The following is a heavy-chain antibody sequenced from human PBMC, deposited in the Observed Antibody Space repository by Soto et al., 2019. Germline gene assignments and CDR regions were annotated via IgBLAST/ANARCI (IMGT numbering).Heavy chain of an antibody. J-gene: IGHJ5*02. CDR1: GDSISSSSEY. CDR2: IHYSGTS. D-gene: IGHD2-21*01. V-gene: IGHV4-39*01. CDR3: ARHWIAGSSIP. Sequence: LYLTCSVSGDSISSSSEYLGWIRQPPGKGLEWIGSIHYSGTSYYNPSLKSRVTIFVDTSKNQLSLKLSSVTAADTAVYYCARHWIAGSSIPWGQGTLVTVSS.